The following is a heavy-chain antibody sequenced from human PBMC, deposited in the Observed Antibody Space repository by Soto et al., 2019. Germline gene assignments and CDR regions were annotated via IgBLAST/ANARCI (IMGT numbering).Heavy chain of an antibody. CDR2: INANGSST. CDR1: GFTFSSYW. Sequence: GGSLRLSCAASGFTFSSYWMHWVRQAPGKGLVWVSHINANGSSTNYADFVKGRFTISRDNTKNMLYLQMNSLRVEDTALYYCASSLMDVWDKGTTVTVSS. CDR3: ASSLMDV. J-gene: IGHJ6*04. V-gene: IGHV3-74*01.